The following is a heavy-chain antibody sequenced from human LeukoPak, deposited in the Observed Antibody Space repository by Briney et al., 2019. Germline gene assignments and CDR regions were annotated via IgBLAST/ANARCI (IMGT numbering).Heavy chain of an antibody. Sequence: SETLSLTCTVSGASMNSYYWSWIRQPPGQRLEWIGYIYYNGRANYSPSLRSRVTMSVDTSKNQFSLKLSSVTAADTAVYYCARGPFYYDSSGTNYYYYMDVWGKGTTVTVSS. CDR3: ARGPFYYDSSGTNYYYYMDV. CDR2: IYYNGRA. V-gene: IGHV4-59*12. J-gene: IGHJ6*03. CDR1: GASMNSYY. D-gene: IGHD3-22*01.